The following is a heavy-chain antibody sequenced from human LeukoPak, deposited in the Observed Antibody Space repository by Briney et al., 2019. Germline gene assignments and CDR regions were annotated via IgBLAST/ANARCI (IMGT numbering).Heavy chain of an antibody. CDR3: AKWSHRATGTTSNFDY. CDR2: ISYDGSNK. J-gene: IGHJ4*02. D-gene: IGHD1-1*01. CDR1: GFTFSSYG. V-gene: IGHV3-30*18. Sequence: GGSLRLSCAASGFTFSSYGMHWVRQAPGKGLEWVAVISYDGSNKYYADSVKGRFTISRDNSKNTLYLQMNSLRAEDTAVYYCAKWSHRATGTTSNFDYWGQGTLVTVSS.